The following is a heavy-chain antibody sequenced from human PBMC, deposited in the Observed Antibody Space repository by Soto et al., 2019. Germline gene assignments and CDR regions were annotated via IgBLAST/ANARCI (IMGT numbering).Heavy chain of an antibody. CDR1: GVSVTTDNYY. CDR3: AREVYWTSVTKFDY. Sequence: QVQLQESGPGLVKPSETLSLTCTVSGVSVTTDNYYWTWIRQPPGKGLEWVGYVYYSGSTDYNPSLKSRVSISLDTYKNQFSLKLSSVTAADTAVYYCAREVYWTSVTKFDYWGQGTLVTVSS. J-gene: IGHJ4*02. D-gene: IGHD4-17*01. CDR2: VYYSGST. V-gene: IGHV4-61*01.